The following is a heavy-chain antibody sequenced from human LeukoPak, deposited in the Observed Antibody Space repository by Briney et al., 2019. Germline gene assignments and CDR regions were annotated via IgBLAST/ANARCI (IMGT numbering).Heavy chain of an antibody. D-gene: IGHD6-13*01. CDR2: MYYSGST. CDR3: ARGRISSSY. CDR1: GGSISSYH. V-gene: IGHV4-59*01. Sequence: SEPLSLTCTVSGGSISSYHWSWIRQPPGKGLEWIGYMYYSGSTTYNPSLKSRVTLSIDTSKNQISLKLSSVTAADTAVYYCARGRISSSYWGQGTLVTVSS. J-gene: IGHJ4*02.